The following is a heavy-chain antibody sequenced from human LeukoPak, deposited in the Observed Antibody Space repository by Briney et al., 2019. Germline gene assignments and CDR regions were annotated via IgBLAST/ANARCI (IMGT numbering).Heavy chain of an antibody. CDR1: GYTFTGYY. J-gene: IGHJ4*02. CDR2: INPNNGGT. V-gene: IGHV1-2*02. Sequence: ASVKVSCKASGYTFTGYYMHWVRQAPGQGLEWMGWINPNNGGTSYAQKFQGRVTMTRDTSITTAYMELPSLTSDNTAVYYCARGYSSPVPNFDYWGQGTLVTVSS. CDR3: ARGYSSPVPNFDY. D-gene: IGHD6-13*01.